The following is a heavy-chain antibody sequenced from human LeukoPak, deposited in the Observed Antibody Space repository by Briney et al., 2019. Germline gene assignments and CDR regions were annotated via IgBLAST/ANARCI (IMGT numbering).Heavy chain of an antibody. J-gene: IGHJ4*02. CDR1: GFTFSRYW. V-gene: IGHV3-7*03. Sequence: GGSLRLSCAASGFTFSRYWMSWVRQAPGKGLEWVASINQDESAKFYVDSVKGRFSISRDNAKNSLYLQMNSLRAEDTALYYCARARPWELGFDYWGQGTLVTVSS. CDR2: INQDESAK. CDR3: ARARPWELGFDY. D-gene: IGHD7-27*01.